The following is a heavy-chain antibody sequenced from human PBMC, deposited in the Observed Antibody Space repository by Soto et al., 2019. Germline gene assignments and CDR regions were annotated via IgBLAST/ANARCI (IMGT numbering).Heavy chain of an antibody. CDR2: IGTAGDT. CDR1: GFTFSSYD. J-gene: IGHJ3*02. Sequence: EVQLVESGGGLVQPGGSLRLSCAASGFTFSSYDMHWVRQATGKGLEWVSAIGTAGDTYYPGSVKGRFTISRENAKNSLYLQMTGLRAGDTAVYYWARAQVSGGAFDIWGQGTMVTVS. D-gene: IGHD1-20*01. CDR3: ARAQVSGGAFDI. V-gene: IGHV3-13*01.